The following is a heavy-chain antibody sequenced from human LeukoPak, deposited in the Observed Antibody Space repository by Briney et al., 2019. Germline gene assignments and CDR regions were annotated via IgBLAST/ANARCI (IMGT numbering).Heavy chain of an antibody. V-gene: IGHV3-30*02. CDR1: GFTFSSYG. D-gene: IGHD3-10*01. Sequence: GGSLRLSCAASGFTFSSYGMHWVRQAPGKGLEWVAFIRYDGSNKYYADSVKGRFTISRDNSKNTLYLQMNSLRAEDTAVYYRSTGSGHAFDIWGRGTMVTVSS. CDR3: STGSGHAFDI. J-gene: IGHJ3*02. CDR2: IRYDGSNK.